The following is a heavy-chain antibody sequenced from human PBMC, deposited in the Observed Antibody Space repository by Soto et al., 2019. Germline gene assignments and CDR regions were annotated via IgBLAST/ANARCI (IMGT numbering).Heavy chain of an antibody. J-gene: IGHJ3*02. V-gene: IGHV3-33*01. CDR2: IWYDGSNK. D-gene: IGHD2-21*02. Sequence: QVQLVESGGGVVQPGRSLRLSCAASGFTFSSYGMHWVRQAPGKGLEWVAVIWYDGSNKYYADSVKGRFTISRDNSKNTLYLQMNSVRGEDTAVYYWGRDGCGGDCRRGNYAFDIWGQGTMVTVSS. CDR3: GRDGCGGDCRRGNYAFDI. CDR1: GFTFSSYG.